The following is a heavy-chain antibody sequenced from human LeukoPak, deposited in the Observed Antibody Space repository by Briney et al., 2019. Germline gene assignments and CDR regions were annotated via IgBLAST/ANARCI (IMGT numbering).Heavy chain of an antibody. CDR1: GGSISSYY. V-gene: IGHV4-59*01. CDR3: ARATLPGDFDY. CDR2: IYYSGST. J-gene: IGHJ4*02. Sequence: SETLSLTCTVSGGSISSYYWSWIRQPPGKGLEWIGYIYYSGSTNYNPSLKSRVTISVDTSKNQFSLKLSSVTAVDTAVYYCARATLPGDFDYWGQGTLVTVSS.